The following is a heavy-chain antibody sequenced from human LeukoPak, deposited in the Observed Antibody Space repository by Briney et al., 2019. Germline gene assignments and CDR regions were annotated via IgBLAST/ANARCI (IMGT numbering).Heavy chain of an antibody. CDR1: GGSITSYY. CDR3: ARAGSWGGDAFDI. J-gene: IGHJ3*02. Sequence: SETLSLTCTVSGGSITSYYWSWIRQPDGKGLEWIGRIYTSGSTNYNPSLKSRVTMSVDTSKNQFSLKLSSVTAADTAVYYCARAGSWGGDAFDIWGQGTMVTASS. CDR2: IYTSGST. D-gene: IGHD3-16*01. V-gene: IGHV4-4*07.